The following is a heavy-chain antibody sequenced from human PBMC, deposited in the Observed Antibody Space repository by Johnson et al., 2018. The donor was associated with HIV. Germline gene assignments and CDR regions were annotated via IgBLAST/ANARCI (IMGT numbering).Heavy chain of an antibody. CDR2: ISGGGSGT. D-gene: IGHD3-9*01. CDR3: ARGWLFLDAFDI. J-gene: IGHJ3*02. CDR1: GFSFSTYA. V-gene: IGHV3-23*04. Sequence: VQLVESGGGWVQPGESLRLSCAASGFSFSTYAMTWVRQAPGKGLQWVSTISGGGSGTYYADSVKGRFTISRDNAKNSLYLQVNSLRAEDTAVYYCARGWLFLDAFDIWGQGTMVTVSS.